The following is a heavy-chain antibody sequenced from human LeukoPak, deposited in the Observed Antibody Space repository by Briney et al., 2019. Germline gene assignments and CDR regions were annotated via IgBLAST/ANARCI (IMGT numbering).Heavy chain of an antibody. J-gene: IGHJ5*02. D-gene: IGHD3-16*01. CDR2: ISSSSSYI. CDR3: ARDGGHDGWFDP. CDR1: GFTFSSYS. V-gene: IGHV3-21*01. Sequence: GGSLRLSCAASGFTFSSYSMNWVRQAPGKGLEWVSSISSSSSYIYYADSVKGRFTISRDNAKNSLYLQMNSLRAEDTAVYYCARDGGHDGWFDPWGQGTLVTVSS.